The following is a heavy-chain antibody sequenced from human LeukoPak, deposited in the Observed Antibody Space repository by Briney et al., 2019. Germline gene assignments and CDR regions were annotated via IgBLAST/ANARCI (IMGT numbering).Heavy chain of an antibody. CDR2: INHSGST. CDR3: ARVYGYSGYDFYYYMDV. J-gene: IGHJ6*03. CDR1: GGSFSGYY. Sequence: SETLSLTCAVYGGSFSGYYWSWIRQPPGKGLEWIGEINHSGSTNYNPSLKSRVTISVDTSKNQFSLKLSSVTAADTAVYYCARVYGYSGYDFYYYMDVWGKGTTVTVSS. V-gene: IGHV4-34*01. D-gene: IGHD5-12*01.